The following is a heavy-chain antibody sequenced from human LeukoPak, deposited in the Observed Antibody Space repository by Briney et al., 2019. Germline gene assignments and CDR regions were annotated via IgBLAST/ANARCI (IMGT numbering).Heavy chain of an antibody. CDR3: ATGRYYDNVWGSYRPSFDF. CDR2: INHSGST. D-gene: IGHD3-16*02. CDR1: GGSFSGYY. Sequence: SETLSLTCAVYGGSFSGYYWSWIRQPPGEGLEWIGEINHSGSTNYNPSLKGRVTISVDTSKNQFSLKLSSVTAADTAVYYCATGRYYDNVWGSYRPSFDFWGQGTLATVSS. V-gene: IGHV4-34*01. J-gene: IGHJ4*02.